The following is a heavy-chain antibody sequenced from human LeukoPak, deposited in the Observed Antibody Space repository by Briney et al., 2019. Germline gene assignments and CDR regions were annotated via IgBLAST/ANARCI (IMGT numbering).Heavy chain of an antibody. CDR2: ISYTGST. Sequence: SETLSLTCAVPGGSISPYFWSWIRQPPGKGLQWIGYISYTGSTNYNPSLKSRVTISVDTSKKQFSLQMTSVTAADTAVYYCARDDYRGVTNFDPWGQGTLVTVSS. V-gene: IGHV4-59*01. D-gene: IGHD3-10*01. CDR1: GGSISPYF. J-gene: IGHJ5*02. CDR3: ARDDYRGVTNFDP.